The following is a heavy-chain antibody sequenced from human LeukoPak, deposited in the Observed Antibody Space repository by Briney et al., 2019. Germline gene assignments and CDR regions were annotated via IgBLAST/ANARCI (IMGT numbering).Heavy chain of an antibody. J-gene: IGHJ4*02. CDR2: IYYSGST. V-gene: IGHV4-39*07. Sequence: SETLSLTCTVSGGSISSSSYYWGWIRQPPGKGLEWIGSIYYSGSTYYNPSLKSRVTISVDTSKNQFSLKLSSVTAADTAVYYCARVRRYSLGSSVDYWGQGSLVTVSS. CDR1: GGSISSSSYY. D-gene: IGHD5-18*01. CDR3: ARVRRYSLGSSVDY.